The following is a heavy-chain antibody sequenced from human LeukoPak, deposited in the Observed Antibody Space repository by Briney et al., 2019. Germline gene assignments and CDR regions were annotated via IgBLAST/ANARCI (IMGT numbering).Heavy chain of an antibody. Sequence: SQTLSLTCTVSGGSISSGGYYWSWIRQHPGKGLEWIGYIYYSGSTYYNPSLKSRVTISVDTSKNQSSLKLSSVTAADTAVYYCASVYYDPPHYFDYWGQGTLVTVSS. V-gene: IGHV4-31*03. J-gene: IGHJ4*02. CDR3: ASVYYDPPHYFDY. D-gene: IGHD3-3*01. CDR2: IYYSGST. CDR1: GGSISSGGYY.